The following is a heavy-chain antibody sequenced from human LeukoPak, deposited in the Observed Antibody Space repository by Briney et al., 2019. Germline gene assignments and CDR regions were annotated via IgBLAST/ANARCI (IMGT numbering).Heavy chain of an antibody. J-gene: IGHJ4*02. CDR1: GFXVSSNY. V-gene: IGHV3-53*04. D-gene: IGHD6-6*01. Sequence: PGGSLRLSCAASGFXVSSNYMSWVRQAPGKGLEWVSVIYSGGSTYYADSVKGRFTISRHNSKNTLYLQMNSLRAEDTAVYYCARGPGSSDDYWGQGTLVTVSS. CDR2: IYSGGST. CDR3: ARGPGSSDDY.